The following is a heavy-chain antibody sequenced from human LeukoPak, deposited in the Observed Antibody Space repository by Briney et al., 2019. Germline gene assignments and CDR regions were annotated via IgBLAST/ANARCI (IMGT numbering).Heavy chain of an antibody. D-gene: IGHD6-6*01. Sequence: KPSETLSLTCAVYGGSFSGYYWSWIRQPPGKGLEWIGEINHSGSTNYNPSLKSRVTISVDTSKNQFSLKLSSVTAADTAVYYCARAETGSSSSVYYYYYMDVWGKGTTVTVSS. CDR2: INHSGST. CDR1: GGSFSGYY. CDR3: ARAETGSSSSVYYYYYMDV. V-gene: IGHV4-34*01. J-gene: IGHJ6*03.